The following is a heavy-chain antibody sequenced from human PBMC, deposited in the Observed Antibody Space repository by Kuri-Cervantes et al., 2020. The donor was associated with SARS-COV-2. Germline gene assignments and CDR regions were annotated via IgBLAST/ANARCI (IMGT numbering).Heavy chain of an antibody. J-gene: IGHJ6*02. CDR3: ARGVTPSYGMDV. Sequence: SVKVSCKASGYTFTGYYMHWVRQAPGQGLEWMGWINPNSGGTNYAQKFQGWVTITRDTSISTAYMELSRLSSDDTAVYYCARGVTPSYGMDVWGQGTTVTVSS. D-gene: IGHD2-21*02. CDR2: INPNSGGT. CDR1: GYTFTGYY. V-gene: IGHV1-2*04.